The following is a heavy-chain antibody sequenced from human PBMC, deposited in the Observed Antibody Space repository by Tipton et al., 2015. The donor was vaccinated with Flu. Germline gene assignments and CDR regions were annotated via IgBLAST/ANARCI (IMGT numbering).Heavy chain of an antibody. CDR2: IYTSGST. V-gene: IGHV4-61*02. J-gene: IGHJ1*01. CDR1: GGSISSGSYY. CDR3: ARGGQWLDEYFQH. Sequence: TLSLTRTVSGGSISSGSYYWSWIRQPAGKGLEWIGRIYTSGSTNYNPSLKSRVTISVDTSKNQFSLKLSSVTAADTAVYYCARGGQWLDEYFQHWGQGTLVTVSS. D-gene: IGHD6-19*01.